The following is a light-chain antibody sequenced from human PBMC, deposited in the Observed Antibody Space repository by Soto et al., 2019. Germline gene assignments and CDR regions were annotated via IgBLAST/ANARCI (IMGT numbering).Light chain of an antibody. Sequence: QSVLTQAASVSGSPGLSITISCTGTSSDVGAYNYVSWYQQHPGKAPKLMIYEVTKRPSGVSNRFSGSKSGNTASLTISGLQDEDEADYYCSSYTRSITLVFGGGTKVTVL. CDR3: SSYTRSITLV. V-gene: IGLV2-14*01. J-gene: IGLJ3*02. CDR2: EVT. CDR1: SSDVGAYNY.